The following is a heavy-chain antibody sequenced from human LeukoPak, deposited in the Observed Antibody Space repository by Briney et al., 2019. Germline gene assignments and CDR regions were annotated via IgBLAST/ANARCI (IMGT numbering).Heavy chain of an antibody. Sequence: PGGSLRLSCAASGFTFSNYGMNWVRQAPGKGLEWVSSISSSSSYIYYADSVKGRFTISRDNPKNTLYLQMNSLRAEDTALYYCARDMGHRSGGSCYPRPGYYYGMDVWGQGTTVTVSS. CDR2: ISSSSSYI. CDR1: GFTFSNYG. V-gene: IGHV3-21*04. CDR3: ARDMGHRSGGSCYPRPGYYYGMDV. D-gene: IGHD2-15*01. J-gene: IGHJ6*02.